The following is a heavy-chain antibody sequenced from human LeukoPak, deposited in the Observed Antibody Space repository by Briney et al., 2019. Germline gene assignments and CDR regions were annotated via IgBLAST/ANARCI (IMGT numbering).Heavy chain of an antibody. J-gene: IGHJ3*02. Sequence: GASVKVSCKASGYTFTAYYVYWVRRAPRQGLEWLGWINPNSGVTNFAQKFQGRVTMTRDTSINTAYMDLSSLSSDDTAVYYCARVGKMATILGAFDIWGQGTMVTVSS. CDR3: ARVGKMATILGAFDI. CDR1: GYTFTAYY. CDR2: INPNSGVT. V-gene: IGHV1-2*02. D-gene: IGHD5-24*01.